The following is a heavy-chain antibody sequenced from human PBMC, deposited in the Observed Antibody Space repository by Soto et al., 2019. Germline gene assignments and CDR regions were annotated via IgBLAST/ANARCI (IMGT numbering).Heavy chain of an antibody. CDR3: AKRAAGTSFDY. V-gene: IGHV3-23*01. CDR1: GFTFSSYA. D-gene: IGHD6-13*01. J-gene: IGHJ4*02. CDR2: ISGSGGST. Sequence: EVQLLESGGGLVQPGGSLRLPCAASGFTFSSYAMSWVRQAPGKGLEWVSVISGSGGSTYYADSVKGRFTISRDNSKSTLHLQMNSLRAEDTAVYYCAKRAAGTSFDYWGQGTLVTVSS.